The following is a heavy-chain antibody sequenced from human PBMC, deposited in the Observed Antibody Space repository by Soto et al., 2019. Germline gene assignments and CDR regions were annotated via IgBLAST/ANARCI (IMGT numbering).Heavy chain of an antibody. Sequence: GASVKGSCKASGYSFTNNDVSWGRQAPGQGLEWMGWMNPGSGDTGYAQKFQGRVTMTRDISIATAYMELSSLRSDDTAIYYCARMATFGSLNWFDPWGQGTLVTVSS. V-gene: IGHV1-8*01. CDR3: ARMATFGSLNWFDP. D-gene: IGHD3-16*01. CDR1: GYSFTNND. CDR2: MNPGSGDT. J-gene: IGHJ5*02.